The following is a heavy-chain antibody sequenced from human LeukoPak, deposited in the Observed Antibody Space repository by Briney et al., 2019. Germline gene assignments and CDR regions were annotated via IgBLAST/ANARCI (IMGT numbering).Heavy chain of an antibody. CDR1: GVGASGNY. V-gene: IGHV3-53*01. CDR3: ARVGPGGDGDYYGDFDY. Sequence: PGGSLRLSCADAGVGASGNYMSWVRQAPGKGLEWVSVIYSGGNIYYADSVKGRFSISRDNSKHTLDLQVNSLRVEDTAVYYCARVGPGGDGDYYGDFDYWGQGTLVTVSS. D-gene: IGHD5-24*01. CDR2: IYSGGNI. J-gene: IGHJ4*02.